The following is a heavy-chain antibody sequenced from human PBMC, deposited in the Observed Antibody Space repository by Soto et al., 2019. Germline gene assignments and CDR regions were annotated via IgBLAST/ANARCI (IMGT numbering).Heavy chain of an antibody. CDR1: GGTFSIYA. D-gene: IGHD6-25*01. CDR3: AGTAAGTLGYFQH. Sequence: SVEVSCKASGGTFSIYAIIWVRQDPGQGLEWMGGIIPIFGTANYAQKFQGRVTITADESTSTAYMELSSLRSEDTAVYYCAGTAAGTLGYFQHWGQGTLVTVSS. V-gene: IGHV1-69*13. J-gene: IGHJ1*01. CDR2: IIPIFGTA.